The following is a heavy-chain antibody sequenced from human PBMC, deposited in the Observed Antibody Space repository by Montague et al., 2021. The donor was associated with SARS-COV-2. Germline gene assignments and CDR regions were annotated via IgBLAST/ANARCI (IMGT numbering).Heavy chain of an antibody. CDR1: GGFISDSYY. D-gene: IGHD5-12*01. CDR2: LYRSGSV. CDR3: VRGAEEAHFAMDV. J-gene: IGHJ6*02. Sequence: SETLSLTCIVSGGFISDSYYWAWIRQAPGKGLDWPRSLYRSGSVXSNPSLKSRVSISVDKSKNHFSLRLTSATAAETAVYYCVRGAEEAHFAMDVWGQGTTVTVSS. V-gene: IGHV4-39*02.